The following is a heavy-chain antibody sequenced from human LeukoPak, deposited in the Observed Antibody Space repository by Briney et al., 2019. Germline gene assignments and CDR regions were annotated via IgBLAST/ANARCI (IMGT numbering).Heavy chain of an antibody. CDR1: GFTFSSYG. Sequence: GGSLRLSCAASGFTFSSYGMSWVRQAPGKGLEWVSSISRNSRYIYYADSMRGRFTISRDNAKNSLYLQMNNLKPEDTAVYYCARVAEAAAFDSWGQGTLVTVSS. CDR3: ARVAEAAAFDS. J-gene: IGHJ4*02. V-gene: IGHV3-21*06. CDR2: ISRNSRYI. D-gene: IGHD6-13*01.